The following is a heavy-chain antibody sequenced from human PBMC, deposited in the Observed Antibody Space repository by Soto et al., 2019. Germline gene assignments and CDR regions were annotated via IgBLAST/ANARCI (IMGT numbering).Heavy chain of an antibody. CDR3: ARFGYSTNIGIDY. D-gene: IGHD3-22*01. CDR2: IYYSGST. CDR1: GGSISSGGYY. J-gene: IGHJ4*02. V-gene: IGHV4-31*03. Sequence: PSETLSLTCTVSGGSISSGGYYWSWIRQHPGKGLEWIGYIYYSGSTYCNPSLKSRVTISVDTSKNQFSLKLSSVTAADTAVYYCARFGYSTNIGIDYWGQGTLVTVSS.